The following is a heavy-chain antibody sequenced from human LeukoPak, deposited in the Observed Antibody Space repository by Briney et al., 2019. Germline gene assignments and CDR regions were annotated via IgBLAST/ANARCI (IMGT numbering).Heavy chain of an antibody. V-gene: IGHV1-18*01. Sequence: ASVKVSCKAPGYTFTRYGISWVRQAPGQGLQWLGWISASNGNTNYAQKFRDRVTMSTDTSTGTAYLDVRSLTSDDTAVYHCARDHSNWNYAPDFWGQGTLVIVSS. CDR2: ISASNGNT. J-gene: IGHJ4*02. CDR3: ARDHSNWNYAPDF. CDR1: GYTFTRYG. D-gene: IGHD1-7*01.